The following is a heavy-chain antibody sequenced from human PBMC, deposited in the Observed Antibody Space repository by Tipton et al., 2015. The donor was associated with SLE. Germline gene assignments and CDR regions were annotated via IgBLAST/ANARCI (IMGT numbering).Heavy chain of an antibody. D-gene: IGHD2-21*01. V-gene: IGHV4-34*01. CDR2: INHSGGT. J-gene: IGHJ4*02. CDR3: ARGGGRWANYCGGDCFPDY. CDR1: GGSFSGYY. Sequence: TLSLTCAVYGGSFSGYYWSWIRQPPGKGLEWIGEINHSGGTNYNPSLKSRVAISVDTSKNQFSLKLSSVTAADSAVYYCARGGGRWANYCGGDCFPDYWGQGTLVTVSS.